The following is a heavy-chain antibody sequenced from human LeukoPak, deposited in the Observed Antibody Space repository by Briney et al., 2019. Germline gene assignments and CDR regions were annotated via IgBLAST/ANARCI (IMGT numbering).Heavy chain of an antibody. Sequence: ASVNVSCKASGYTFTSYAIHWVRQAPGQRLEWMGWISAGNGNTKYSQKFQGRVTITRDTSASTAYMEVSSLRSEDTAVYYCARAPRGNSGYCSSTSCTDHRYNWFDPWSQGTLVTVSS. CDR3: ARAPRGNSGYCSSTSCTDHRYNWFDP. V-gene: IGHV1-3*01. CDR1: GYTFTSYA. J-gene: IGHJ5*02. D-gene: IGHD2-2*01. CDR2: ISAGNGNT.